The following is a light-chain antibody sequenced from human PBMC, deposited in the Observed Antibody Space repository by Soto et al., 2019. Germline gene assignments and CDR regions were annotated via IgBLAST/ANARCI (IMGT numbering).Light chain of an antibody. J-gene: IGKJ4*01. CDR3: QQYGSSPALT. CDR1: QSVSSSY. V-gene: IGKV3-20*01. Sequence: EILLTPSPVTLSSSPGDTATLSCTASQSVSSSYLAWYQQKPGQAPRLLIYGASSRATGIPDRFSGSGSGTDFTLTISRLEPEDFAVYYCQQYGSSPALTFGGGTKVDIK. CDR2: GAS.